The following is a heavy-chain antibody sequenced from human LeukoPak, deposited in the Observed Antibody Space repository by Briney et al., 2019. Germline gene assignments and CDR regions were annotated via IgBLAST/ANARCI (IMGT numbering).Heavy chain of an antibody. CDR2: ISYDGSNK. CDR3: ARDQRGRTGSIMMAVLITGFDY. Sequence: GGSLRLSCAASGFTFSSYAMHWVRQAPGKGLEWVAVISYDGSNKYYADSVKGRFTISRDNSKSTLYLQMNSLRAEDTAVYYCARDQRGRTGSIMMAVLITGFDYWGQGTLVTVSS. J-gene: IGHJ4*02. CDR1: GFTFSSYA. V-gene: IGHV3-30*04. D-gene: IGHD3-22*01.